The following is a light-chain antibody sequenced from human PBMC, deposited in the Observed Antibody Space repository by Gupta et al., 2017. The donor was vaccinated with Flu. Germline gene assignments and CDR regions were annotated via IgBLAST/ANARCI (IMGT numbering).Light chain of an antibody. CDR1: SSDVGNYDY. Sequence: TSSDVGNYDYVSWYQQYPGKAPKLMIYGVTNRPAGVPNRFSGSKSGITASLAISGLQAEDEANYYCCSYAGTFTFVFGGGTKVTVL. J-gene: IGLJ3*02. CDR2: GVT. V-gene: IGLV2-11*03. CDR3: CSYAGTFTFV.